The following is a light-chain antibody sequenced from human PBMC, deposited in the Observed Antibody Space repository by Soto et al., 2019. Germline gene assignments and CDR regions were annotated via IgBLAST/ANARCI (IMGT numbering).Light chain of an antibody. CDR2: LNSDGSH. J-gene: IGLJ3*02. CDR1: SGHSSYA. CDR3: ETWDSNTHV. V-gene: IGLV4-69*01. Sequence: QLVLTQSPSASASLGASVKLTCTLSSGHSSYAIAWHQQQPEKGPRYLMKLNSDGSHSKGDGIPDRFSGSSSGAERYLTISNLQFEDEADYYCETWDSNTHVFGGGTKLTVL.